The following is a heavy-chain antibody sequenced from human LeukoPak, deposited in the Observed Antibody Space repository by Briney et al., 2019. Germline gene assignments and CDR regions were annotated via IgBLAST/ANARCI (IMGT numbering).Heavy chain of an antibody. CDR1: GGSFSGYY. CDR3: ARRSRLWYLDY. V-gene: IGHV4-34*01. J-gene: IGHJ4*02. CDR2: INHSGST. D-gene: IGHD5-18*01. Sequence: SETLSLTCAVYGGSFSGYYWSWIRQPPGKGLEWIGEINHSGSTYYNPSLKSRVTISVDTSKNQFSLKLSSVTAADTAVYYCARRSRLWYLDYWGQGTLVTVSS.